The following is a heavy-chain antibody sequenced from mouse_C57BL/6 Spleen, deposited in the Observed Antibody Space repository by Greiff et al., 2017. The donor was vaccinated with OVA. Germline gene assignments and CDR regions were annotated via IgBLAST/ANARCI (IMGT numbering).Heavy chain of an antibody. CDR3: ARAPNSNYYAMDY. V-gene: IGHV1-72*01. D-gene: IGHD2-5*01. Sequence: QVQLQQPGAELVKPGASVKLSCKASGYTFTSYWLHWVKQRPGRGLEWIGRIDPNSGGTKYNAQFKSTATLTVDKPSSTAYMQLSSLTSEDSAVYYCARAPNSNYYAMDYWGQGTSVTVSS. CDR1: GYTFTSYW. J-gene: IGHJ4*01. CDR2: IDPNSGGT.